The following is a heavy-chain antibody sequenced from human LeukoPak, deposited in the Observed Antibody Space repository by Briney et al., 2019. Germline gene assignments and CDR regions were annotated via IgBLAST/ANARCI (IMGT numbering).Heavy chain of an antibody. CDR3: ARHSLLRYFDRRSGAFDI. J-gene: IGHJ3*02. V-gene: IGHV4-4*02. CDR1: GGSISSSNW. CDR2: IYHSGST. Sequence: PSETLSLTCAVSGGSISSSNWWSWVRQPPGKGLEWIGEIYHSGSTNYNPSLKSRVTISVDKSKNQFSLKLSSVTAADTAVYYCARHSLLRYFDRRSGAFDIWGQGTMVTVSS. D-gene: IGHD3-9*01.